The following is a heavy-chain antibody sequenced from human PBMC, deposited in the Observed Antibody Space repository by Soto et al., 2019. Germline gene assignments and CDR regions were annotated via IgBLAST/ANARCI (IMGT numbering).Heavy chain of an antibody. J-gene: IGHJ4*02. CDR2: IYFDGITT. Sequence: AGGSLRLSCTASGFTFNTLWMHWVRQAPGKGLVWVSRIYFDGITTNYADSVKGRLTVSRDNAKNTVYLHVNTLRDEDTAVYYCARGGAMGVDYWGQGTLVTVS. D-gene: IGHD1-26*01. CDR1: GFTFNTLW. CDR3: ARGGAMGVDY. V-gene: IGHV3-74*01.